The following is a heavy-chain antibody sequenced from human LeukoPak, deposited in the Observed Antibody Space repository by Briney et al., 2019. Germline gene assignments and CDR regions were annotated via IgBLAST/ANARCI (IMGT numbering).Heavy chain of an antibody. Sequence: SETLSITCTVSGDSISTSSYYWGWIRQPPGKGLEWLGSIYYSGSTYYNPSLKSRVTISVDTSKNQFSLNLYSVTAADTAVFYCARSYYYDYRQIDYWGQGTLVTVSS. CDR2: IYYSGST. CDR1: GDSISTSSYY. V-gene: IGHV4-39*01. J-gene: IGHJ4*02. CDR3: ARSYYYDYRQIDY. D-gene: IGHD3-22*01.